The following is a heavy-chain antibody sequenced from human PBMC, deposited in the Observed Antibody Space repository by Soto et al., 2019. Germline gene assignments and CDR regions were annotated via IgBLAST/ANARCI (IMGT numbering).Heavy chain of an antibody. CDR3: ARQNTGYYFDY. V-gene: IGHV4-59*08. D-gene: IGHD2-8*02. CDR2: IYYTGST. Sequence: TSETLSLTCPVSGGSISGSFWSWIRQPPGKGLEWIGYIYYTGSTIYNPSLKSRVTISVDTSKNQFSLKLSSVTAADTAVYYCARQNTGYYFDYWGQGALVTVSS. CDR1: GGSISGSF. J-gene: IGHJ4*02.